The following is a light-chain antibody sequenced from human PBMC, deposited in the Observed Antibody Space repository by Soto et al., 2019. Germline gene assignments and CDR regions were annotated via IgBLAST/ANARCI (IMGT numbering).Light chain of an antibody. Sequence: QSALTQTPSASGSPGQSVTISCTGTSSDIGGYDHVSWYQQHPGKAPKGMIYEVTKRPSGVPDRFPGSKAGNTASLTVFGLQAEDEADYYCSSFAGPVWVFGGGTKLTVL. J-gene: IGLJ3*02. V-gene: IGLV2-8*01. CDR1: SSDIGGYDH. CDR2: EVT. CDR3: SSFAGPVWV.